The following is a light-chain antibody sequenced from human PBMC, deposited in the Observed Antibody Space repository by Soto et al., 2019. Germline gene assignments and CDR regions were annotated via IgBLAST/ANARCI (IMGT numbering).Light chain of an antibody. CDR3: QSFDSSLSAWV. Sequence: QPVLTQPPSVSGAPGQRVTLSCTGSRSNIGADYDVSWFQQLPGTSPKLLIRGNNIRASGVPDRFAGSKSGSSASLAITGLQSDDEGDYYCQSFDSSLSAWVFGGGTKLTVL. V-gene: IGLV1-40*01. CDR2: GNN. CDR1: RSNIGADYD. J-gene: IGLJ3*02.